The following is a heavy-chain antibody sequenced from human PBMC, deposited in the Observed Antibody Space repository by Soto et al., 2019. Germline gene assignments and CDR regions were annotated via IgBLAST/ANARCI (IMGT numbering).Heavy chain of an antibody. J-gene: IGHJ6*02. V-gene: IGHV3-30*18. CDR3: AKVSSGWPATSYGMDV. CDR2: ISYDGSNK. Sequence: GGSLRLSCAASGFTFSSYGVHWVRQAPGKGLEWVAVISYDGSNKYYADSVKGRFTISRDNSKNTLYLQMNSLRAEDTAVYYCAKVSSGWPATSYGMDVWGQGTRVTVSS. D-gene: IGHD6-19*01. CDR1: GFTFSSYG.